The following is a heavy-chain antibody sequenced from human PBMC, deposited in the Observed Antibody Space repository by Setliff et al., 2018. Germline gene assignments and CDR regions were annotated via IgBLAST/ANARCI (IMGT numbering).Heavy chain of an antibody. D-gene: IGHD6-6*01. Sequence: SETLSLTCAAHGGTFTYYYWTWIRQSPGKGLEWIGENNHSGSAKYRPSLGSRVTISVDTSNNQVSLTLTSVTAADTAVYYCARGRNVAARLPDTWGQGTPVTVSS. CDR2: NNHSGSA. CDR3: ARGRNVAARLPDT. CDR1: GGTFTYYY. V-gene: IGHV4-34*01. J-gene: IGHJ5*02.